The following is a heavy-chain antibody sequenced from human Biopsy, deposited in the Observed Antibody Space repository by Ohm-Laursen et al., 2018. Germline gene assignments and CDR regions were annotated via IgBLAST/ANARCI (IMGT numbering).Heavy chain of an antibody. D-gene: IGHD1-26*01. J-gene: IGHJ4*02. CDR3: ARVGVGAPSIDYFDS. Sequence: SDTLSLTCPVSGGSIYNFFWGWIRQPPGKGLEWIGYIYYSGSTNYNPSLKSRVTISVDRSKNHFSLELSSVTAADTAVYYCARVGVGAPSIDYFDSWGQGALVTVSS. CDR1: GGSIYNFF. CDR2: IYYSGST. V-gene: IGHV4-59*07.